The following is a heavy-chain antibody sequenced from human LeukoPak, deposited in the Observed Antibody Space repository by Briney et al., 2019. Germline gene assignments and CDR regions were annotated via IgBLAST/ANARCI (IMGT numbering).Heavy chain of an antibody. J-gene: IGHJ1*01. Sequence: KPSETLSLTCTVSGGSISSYYWSWIRQPAGKGLEWIGRIYTSGSTNYNPSLKSRVTISVDTSKNQFSLKLSSVTAADTAVYYCASVTQMTTVTTWKKFRYFQHWGQGTLVTVSS. D-gene: IGHD4-17*01. CDR1: GGSISSYY. CDR2: IYTSGST. V-gene: IGHV4-4*07. CDR3: ASVTQMTTVTTWKKFRYFQH.